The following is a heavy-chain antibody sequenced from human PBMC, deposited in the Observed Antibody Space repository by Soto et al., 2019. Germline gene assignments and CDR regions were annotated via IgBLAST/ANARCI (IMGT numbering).Heavy chain of an antibody. CDR3: ARDATRGWGIRTSCSDY. CDR1: GYTFTSYG. CDR2: ISAYNGNT. D-gene: IGHD2-2*01. J-gene: IGHJ4*02. V-gene: IGHV1-18*01. Sequence: QVQLVQSGAEVKKPGASVKVSCKASGYTFTSYGISWVRQAPGQGLEWMGWISAYNGNTNYAQKLQGPATMTPDASTSTAYMELRSLRSDATAVSYCARDATRGWGIRTSCSDYWGQGTLVTVSS.